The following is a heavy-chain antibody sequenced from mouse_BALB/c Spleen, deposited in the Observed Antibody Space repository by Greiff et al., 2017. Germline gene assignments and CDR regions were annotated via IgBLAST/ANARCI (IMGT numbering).Heavy chain of an antibody. Sequence: EVQLQQSGAELVKPGASVKLSCTASGFNIKDTYMPWVKQRPEQGLEWIGRIDPANGNTKYDPKFQGKATITADTSSNTAYLQLSSLTSEDTAVYYCARSITMGIDYWGQGTTLTVSS. CDR2: IDPANGNT. V-gene: IGHV14-3*02. D-gene: IGHD2-4*01. CDR1: GFNIKDTY. J-gene: IGHJ2*01. CDR3: ARSITMGIDY.